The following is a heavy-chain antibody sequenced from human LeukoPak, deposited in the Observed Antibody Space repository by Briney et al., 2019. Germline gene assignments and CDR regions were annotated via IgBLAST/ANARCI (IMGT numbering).Heavy chain of an antibody. Sequence: GGSLRLSCAASGFTFSSYSMNWVRQAPGKGLEWVSAISGSGGSTYYADSVKGRFTISRDNSKNTLYLQMNSLRAEDTAVYYCATSPPPLDYVWGSYPVITDYWGQGTLVTVSS. CDR3: ATSPPPLDYVWGSYPVITDY. CDR1: GFTFSSYS. CDR2: ISGSGGST. D-gene: IGHD3-16*02. J-gene: IGHJ4*02. V-gene: IGHV3-23*01.